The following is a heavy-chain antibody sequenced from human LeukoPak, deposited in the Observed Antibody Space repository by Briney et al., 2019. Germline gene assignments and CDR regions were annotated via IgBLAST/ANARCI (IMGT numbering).Heavy chain of an antibody. CDR3: TTTKAGYSSSGPIDN. CDR1: GFTFINAW. J-gene: IGHJ4*02. Sequence: GGSLRLSCAVSGFTFINAWMSWVRQAPGKGLEWVGRIKSNSDGGTTDYAAPVKGRFTISRDDSKNTLYLQMNSLKTEDTALYYCTTTKAGYSSSGPIDNWGQGTLVTVSS. CDR2: IKSNSDGGTT. D-gene: IGHD6-13*01. V-gene: IGHV3-15*01.